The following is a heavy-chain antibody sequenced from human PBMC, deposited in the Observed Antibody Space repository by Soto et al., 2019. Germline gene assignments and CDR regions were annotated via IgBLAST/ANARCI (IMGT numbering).Heavy chain of an antibody. V-gene: IGHV4-59*08. CDR1: GGSISSYY. D-gene: IGHD5-12*01. CDR2: IYYSGST. J-gene: IGHJ6*03. CDR3: ARVPPRLGYRSNYSFMDV. Sequence: TSETLSLTCTVSGGSISSYYWSWIRQPPGKGLEWIGYIYYSGSTNYNPSLKSRVTISVDTSKNQFSLKLSSVTAADTAMYYCARVPPRLGYRSNYSFMDVWGKGITVTVSS.